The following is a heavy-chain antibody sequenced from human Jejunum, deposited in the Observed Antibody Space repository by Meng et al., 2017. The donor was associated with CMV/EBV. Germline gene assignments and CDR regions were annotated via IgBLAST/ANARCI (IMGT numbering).Heavy chain of an antibody. CDR3: ARAAVDTGDFDL. V-gene: IGHV4-4*07. J-gene: IGHJ4*02. CDR2: FYYTGST. Sequence: QVQLQESGPGLVKPSXXLSPTCTVSGGSITVYYWSWIRQPAGQRLEWIGRFYYTGSTNYNPSLENRVTMSLDTSKNRFSLNLSSVTAADTAVYYCARAAVDTGDFDLWGLGILVTVSS. D-gene: IGHD6-25*01. CDR1: GGSITVYY.